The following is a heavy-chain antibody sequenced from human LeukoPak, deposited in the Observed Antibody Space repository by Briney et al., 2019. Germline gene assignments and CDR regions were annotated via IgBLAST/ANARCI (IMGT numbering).Heavy chain of an antibody. D-gene: IGHD3-16*01. CDR1: GFTVSSNC. CDR2: IYSGGSI. V-gene: IGHV3-53*01. CDR3: ARTFTLGYLDY. Sequence: PGGSLRLSCAASGFTVSSNCLSWVRQAPGKGLEWVSVIYSGGSIYYADSVKGRFTISRDNSKNTLYLQMNTLRADDTAVYFCARTFTLGYLDYWGQGTLVTVSS. J-gene: IGHJ4*02.